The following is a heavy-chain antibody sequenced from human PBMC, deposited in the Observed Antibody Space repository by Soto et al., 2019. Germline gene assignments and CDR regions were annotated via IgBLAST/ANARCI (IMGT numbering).Heavy chain of an antibody. CDR1: GFNFKNYA. V-gene: IGHV3-30-3*01. D-gene: IGHD5-18*01. CDR3: AREDDYNYSYLNYGLDV. CDR2: ISFDGDRK. J-gene: IGHJ6*02. Sequence: GGSLRLSCAASGFNFKNYALHWVRQAPGKGLEWVAVISFDGDRKHYADSVKGRFTISRDNFQNTLYLQMNNLRVEDAALYFCAREDDYNYSYLNYGLDVWGQGNTVTVSS.